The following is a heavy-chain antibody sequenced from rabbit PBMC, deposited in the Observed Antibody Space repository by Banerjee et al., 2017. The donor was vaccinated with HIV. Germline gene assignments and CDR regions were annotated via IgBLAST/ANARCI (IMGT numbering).Heavy chain of an antibody. V-gene: IGHV1S45*01. D-gene: IGHD4-1*01. CDR2: IDAGSNGNT. CDR3: ARDLAGVIGWNFGL. J-gene: IGHJ3*01. CDR1: GFSFSSSYW. Sequence: QEQLVESGGGLVQPGGSLKLTCTASGFSFSSSYWICWIRQAPGKGLEWIACIDAGSNGNTYYASWAKGRFTVSKTSSTTVALQMTSLTAADTATYFCARDLAGVIGWNFGLWGQGTLVTVS.